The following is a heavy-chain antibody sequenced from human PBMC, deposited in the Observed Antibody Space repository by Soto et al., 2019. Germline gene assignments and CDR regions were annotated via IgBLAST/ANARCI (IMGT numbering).Heavy chain of an antibody. CDR1: GYTFVSYG. J-gene: IGHJ5*02. CDR3: ARDENCFDSSGYNDH. Sequence: QIQLVQSAAEVKKPGASVKVSCKTSGYTFVSYGISWVRQAPGQGLEWMGWISPYNGNTNFAQRFRGRVTLTTDTFTDIVYMFLARLKSDATAVYYCARDENCFDSSGYNDHSGQGMLITGSS. V-gene: IGHV1-18*04. CDR2: ISPYNGNT. D-gene: IGHD3-22*01.